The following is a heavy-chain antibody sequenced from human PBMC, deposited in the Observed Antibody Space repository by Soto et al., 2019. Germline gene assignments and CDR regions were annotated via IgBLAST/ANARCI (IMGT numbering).Heavy chain of an antibody. CDR2: INVGSGNT. CDR3: ARVPPWGDSGSFYIQHYDS. V-gene: IGHV1-3*01. Sequence: XSVKVAFKSSGNRLVTYAIRWVRQAPGQRLQWMGWINVGSGNTKYAQDFQGRVTFTRDTASTTTFMELSSLRSEDAAVYYCARVPPWGDSGSFYIQHYDSWGQGTLVTVSS. J-gene: IGHJ4*02. CDR1: GNRLVTYA. D-gene: IGHD3-10*01.